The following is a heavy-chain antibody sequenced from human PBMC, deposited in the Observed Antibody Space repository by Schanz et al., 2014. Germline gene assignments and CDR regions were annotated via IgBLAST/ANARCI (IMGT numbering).Heavy chain of an antibody. CDR3: ARGGITAAGTTPRDY. CDR2: IIPVLDIT. J-gene: IGHJ4*02. D-gene: IGHD6-13*01. CDR1: GGTFSSFI. Sequence: QVQLVQSGAEVKKPGSSVTVSCKASGGTFSSFIISWVRQAPGQGLEWMGRIIPVLDITNYAQKFQGRVTITAAKSTSTAYMELSSLRSEDKAVYFCARGGITAAGTTPRDYWGQGALVTVS. V-gene: IGHV1-69*02.